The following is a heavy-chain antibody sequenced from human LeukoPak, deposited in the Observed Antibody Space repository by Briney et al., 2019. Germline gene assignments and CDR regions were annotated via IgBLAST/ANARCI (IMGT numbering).Heavy chain of an antibody. CDR3: TREYGFMTTVFHAFDI. CDR2: INHSGST. J-gene: IGHJ3*02. Sequence: PSETLSLTCAVYGGSFSGYYWSWIRQPPGKGLEWIGEINHSGSTNYNPSLKRRVTISLNTSKSQFFLKLSSVTAADTAIYYCTREYGFMTTVFHAFDIWGQGTMVTVSS. CDR1: GGSFSGYY. D-gene: IGHD4-17*01. V-gene: IGHV4-34*01.